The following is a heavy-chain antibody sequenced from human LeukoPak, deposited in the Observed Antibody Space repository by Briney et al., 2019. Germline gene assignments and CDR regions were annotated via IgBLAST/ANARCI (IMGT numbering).Heavy chain of an antibody. V-gene: IGHV1-2*02. J-gene: IGHJ5*02. CDR1: GYTFTGYY. Sequence: ASVKVSCKASGYTFTGYYMHWVRQAPGQGLEWMGWINPNSGGTNYAQKFQGRVTMTRDTSISTAYMELSRLRSDDTAVYYCARELRDCSSTSCTNWFDPWGQGTLVTVSS. D-gene: IGHD2-2*01. CDR2: INPNSGGT. CDR3: ARELRDCSSTSCTNWFDP.